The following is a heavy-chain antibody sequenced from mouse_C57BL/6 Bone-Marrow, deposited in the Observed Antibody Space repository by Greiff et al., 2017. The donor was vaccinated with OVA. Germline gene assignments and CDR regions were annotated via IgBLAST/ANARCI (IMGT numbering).Heavy chain of an antibody. Sequence: LQESGAELVRPGASVTLSCKASGYTFTDYEMHWVKQTPVHGLEWIGAIDPETGGTAYNQKFKGKAILTADKSSSTAYMELRSLTSEDSAVYYCTRMADYWGQGTTLTVSS. CDR3: TRMADY. CDR2: IDPETGGT. CDR1: GYTFTDYE. J-gene: IGHJ2*01. V-gene: IGHV1-15*01.